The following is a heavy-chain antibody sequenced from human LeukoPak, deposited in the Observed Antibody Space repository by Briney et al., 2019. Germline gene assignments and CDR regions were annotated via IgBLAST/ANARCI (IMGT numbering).Heavy chain of an antibody. CDR1: GFTVSSNY. D-gene: IGHD6-13*01. Sequence: GGSLRLSCAASGFTVSSNYMSWVRQAPGKGLEWVSVIYSGGSTYYADSVKGRFTISRDNSKNTLYLQMNSLRAEDTAVYYCASGAPYSSSWYVGYYYYYYMDVWGKGTTVTISS. CDR2: IYSGGST. J-gene: IGHJ6*03. V-gene: IGHV3-53*01. CDR3: ASGAPYSSSWYVGYYYYYYMDV.